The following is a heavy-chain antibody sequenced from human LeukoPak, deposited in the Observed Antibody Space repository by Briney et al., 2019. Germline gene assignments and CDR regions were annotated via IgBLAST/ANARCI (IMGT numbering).Heavy chain of an antibody. J-gene: IGHJ4*02. D-gene: IGHD3-10*01. CDR2: INHSGST. Sequence: SETLSLTCAVYGGSFGGYYWSWIRQPPGKGLEWIGEINHSGSTNYNPSLKSRVTISVDTSKNQFSLKLSSVTAADTAVYYCARGGYTNYYGSGSYYKPFDYWGQGTLVTVSS. V-gene: IGHV4-34*01. CDR3: ARGGYTNYYGSGSYYKPFDY. CDR1: GGSFGGYY.